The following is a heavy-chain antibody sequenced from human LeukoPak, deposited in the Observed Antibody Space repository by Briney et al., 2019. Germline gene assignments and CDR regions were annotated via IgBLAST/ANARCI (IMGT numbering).Heavy chain of an antibody. J-gene: IGHJ6*02. D-gene: IGHD2-15*01. Sequence: PSETLSLTCAVYGGSFSGYYWSWIRQPPGKGLEWIGEINHSGSTNYNPSLKSRVAISVDTSKNQFSVKLSSVTDADTAVYYCARGVRKGYCSGCSCYSRDYYGMDVWGQGTTVTVSS. CDR3: ARGVRKGYCSGCSCYSRDYYGMDV. CDR2: INHSGST. CDR1: GGSFSGYY. V-gene: IGHV4-34*01.